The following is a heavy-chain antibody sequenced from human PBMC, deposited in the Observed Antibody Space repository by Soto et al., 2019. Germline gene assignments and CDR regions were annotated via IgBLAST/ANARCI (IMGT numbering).Heavy chain of an antibody. Sequence: QVQLVQSGAEVKKPGASVKVSCKASGYTFTSYAMHWVRQAPGQRLEWMGWINAGNGNTKYSQKFQGRVTITRDTSASTAYMELSSLRSEDTAVYYCARDARTGQVRGVIPMAPWFDPWGQGTLVTVSS. CDR2: INAGNGNT. V-gene: IGHV1-3*01. D-gene: IGHD3-10*01. J-gene: IGHJ5*02. CDR1: GYTFTSYA. CDR3: ARDARTGQVRGVIPMAPWFDP.